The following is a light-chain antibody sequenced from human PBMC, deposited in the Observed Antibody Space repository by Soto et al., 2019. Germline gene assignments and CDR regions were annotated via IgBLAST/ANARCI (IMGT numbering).Light chain of an antibody. CDR1: QSVTNRY. CDR3: QKYNSVPWT. V-gene: IGKV3-20*01. CDR2: GIS. Sequence: ESVLTQSPGTLSLSPGERATLSCRASQSVTNRYFAWYQQRPGQAPRLLIYGISNRATGIPDRFSGSGSGTDFTLTISRLEPEDFVVYYCQKYNSVPWTFGQGTKVEIK. J-gene: IGKJ1*01.